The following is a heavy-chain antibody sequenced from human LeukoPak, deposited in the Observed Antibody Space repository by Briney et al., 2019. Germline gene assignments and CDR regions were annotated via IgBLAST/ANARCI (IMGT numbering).Heavy chain of an antibody. V-gene: IGHV4-39*07. CDR2: IYYSGST. CDR3: ARSSGRYCSSTSCFQHGMDV. D-gene: IGHD2-2*01. CDR1: GGSISSSSYY. J-gene: IGHJ6*02. Sequence: SETLSLTCTVSGGSISSSSYYWGWIRQPPGKGLEWIGSIYYSGSTYYNPSLKSRVTISVDTSKNQFSLKLSSVTAADTAVYYCARSSGRYCSSTSCFQHGMDVWGQGTTVTVSS.